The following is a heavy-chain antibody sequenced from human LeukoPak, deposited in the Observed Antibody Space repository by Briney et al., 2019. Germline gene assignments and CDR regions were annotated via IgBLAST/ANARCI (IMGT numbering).Heavy chain of an antibody. V-gene: IGHV3-7*01. CDR3: GRLARNAWYAVDY. CDR1: DFTFSFYW. J-gene: IGHJ4*02. CDR2: ILPDGSEK. D-gene: IGHD6-19*01. Sequence: GGSLRLSCAASDFTFSFYWMTWVRQAPGEGLEWVTNILPDGSEKYYLDSVKGRFTISRDNPTNSLYLQINSLRAEDTALYYCGRLARNAWYAVDYWGQGTLVTVSS.